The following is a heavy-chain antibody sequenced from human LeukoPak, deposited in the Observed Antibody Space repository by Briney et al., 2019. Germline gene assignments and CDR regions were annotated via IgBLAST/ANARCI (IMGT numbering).Heavy chain of an antibody. D-gene: IGHD3-10*01. V-gene: IGHV3-21*01. CDR2: ISSSRTYI. CDR3: ARVAHAMVRGVIITELYFDY. Sequence: PAGSLRLSCAASGLTFSSYSMNWVRQAPGKGLEWVSSISSSRTYIYYADSVKGRFTISRDNAKNSLYLQMNSLRAEDTAVYYCARVAHAMVRGVIITELYFDYWGQGTLVTVSS. CDR1: GLTFSSYS. J-gene: IGHJ4*02.